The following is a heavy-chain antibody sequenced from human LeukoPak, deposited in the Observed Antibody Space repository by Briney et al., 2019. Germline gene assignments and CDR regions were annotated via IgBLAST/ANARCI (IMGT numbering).Heavy chain of an antibody. J-gene: IGHJ3*02. D-gene: IGHD3-22*01. CDR2: IYTSGST. Sequence: SETLSLTCTVSGGSISSYYWSWIRQPAGKGLEWIGRIYTSGSTNYNPSLKSRVTMSVDTSKNQFSLKLSSVTAADTAVYYCARAYYDSSGYYYEGSAFDIWGQGTMVTVSS. V-gene: IGHV4-4*07. CDR1: GGSISSYY. CDR3: ARAYYDSSGYYYEGSAFDI.